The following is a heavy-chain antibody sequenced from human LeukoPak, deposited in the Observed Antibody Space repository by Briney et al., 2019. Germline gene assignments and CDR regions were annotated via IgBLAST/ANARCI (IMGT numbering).Heavy chain of an antibody. Sequence: GGSLRLSCAASGFTVSSNYMNWVRQAPGKGLEWVSSINNVASHIYYAGSVRGRFTISRDNAKNSVYLQMNSLRAEGAAVYYCTRDATYYLRYGYFDYWGQGTLVTVSS. V-gene: IGHV3-21*01. CDR2: INNVASHI. J-gene: IGHJ4*02. D-gene: IGHD2/OR15-2a*01. CDR3: TRDATYYLRYGYFDY. CDR1: GFTVSSNY.